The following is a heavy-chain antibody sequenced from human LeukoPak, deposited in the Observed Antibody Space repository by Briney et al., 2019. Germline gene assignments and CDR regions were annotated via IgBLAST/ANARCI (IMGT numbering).Heavy chain of an antibody. J-gene: IGHJ4*02. CDR3: ARQGIVILDY. CDR2: IYYSGST. CDR1: GGSISSSSYY. D-gene: IGHD2/OR15-2a*01. Sequence: SETLSLTCTVSGGSISSSSYYWGWIRQPPGKGLEWIGSIYYSGSTYYNPSLKSRVTISVDTSKNQFSLKLSSVTAADTAVYYSARQGIVILDYWGQGTLVTVSS. V-gene: IGHV4-39*01.